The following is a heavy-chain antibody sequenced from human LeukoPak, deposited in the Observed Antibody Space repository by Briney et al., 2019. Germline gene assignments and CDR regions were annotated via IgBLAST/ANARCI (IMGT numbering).Heavy chain of an antibody. D-gene: IGHD6-13*01. V-gene: IGHV4-59*01. CDR2: IYYIGST. J-gene: IGHJ4*02. Sequence: SETLSLTCTVSGGSISSYYWSWLRQPPGKGLGWIGYIYYIGSTNYNPSLKSRVTISVDTSKNQFSLKLSSVTAADTAVYYCATFHSSSWYLDYWGQGTLVTVSS. CDR3: ATFHSSSWYLDY. CDR1: GGSISSYY.